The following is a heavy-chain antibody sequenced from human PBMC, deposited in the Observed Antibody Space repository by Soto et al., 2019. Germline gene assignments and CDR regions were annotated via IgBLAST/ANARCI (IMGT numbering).Heavy chain of an antibody. CDR1: GFSLSTSGVG. CDR3: TQQRTLVGAPTY. V-gene: IGHV2-5*01. CDR2: IYWNDDR. J-gene: IGHJ4*02. Sequence: QITLKESGLTLVKPTQTLTLTCTFSGFSLSTSGVGVGWIRQPPGKALEWLALIYWNDDRRYSPSLRNRLTIXKXXSKNHVVLTMTNMDPVDTATYFCTQQRTLVGAPTYWGQGTLVTVSS. D-gene: IGHD1-26*01.